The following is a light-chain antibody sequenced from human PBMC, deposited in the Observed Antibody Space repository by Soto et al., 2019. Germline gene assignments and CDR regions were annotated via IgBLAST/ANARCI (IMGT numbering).Light chain of an antibody. Sequence: AIPMTQSPSSLCASVGDRVIITCRASQGIGNELGWYQQKPGKAPKLLIYTASTLQSGVPSRFAGSGSGTDFTLTISSRQPEYFATYYCLQARSYPRTFGQGTKVEIK. CDR1: QGIGNE. V-gene: IGKV1-6*01. CDR3: LQARSYPRT. CDR2: TAS. J-gene: IGKJ1*01.